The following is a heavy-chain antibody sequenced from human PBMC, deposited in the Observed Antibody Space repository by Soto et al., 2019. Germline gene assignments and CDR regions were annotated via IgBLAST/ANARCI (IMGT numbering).Heavy chain of an antibody. Sequence: QVQLQESGPGLVKPSETLSLTCTVSGGSISSYYWSWIRQPPGKGLEWIGYIYYSGSNNYNPSLKSXXTXSXXTSKNQFSLTLSSVTAADTAVSYCARGSTRLWRDSWGQGTLVTVSS. CDR1: GGSISSYY. CDR3: ARGSTRLWRDS. CDR2: IYYSGSN. V-gene: IGHV4-59*01. D-gene: IGHD3-10*01. J-gene: IGHJ4*02.